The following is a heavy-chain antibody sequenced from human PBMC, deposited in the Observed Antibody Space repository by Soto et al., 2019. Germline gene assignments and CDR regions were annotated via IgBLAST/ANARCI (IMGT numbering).Heavy chain of an antibody. Sequence: QVQLVESGGGVVQPGRSLRLSCAASGFTFSSYGMHWVRQAPGKGLEWVAVISYDGSNKYYADSVKGRFTISRDNSKNTLYLQMNSRRAEDTAVYYCAKPYYYDSSGYYYFDYWGQGTLVTVSS. CDR2: ISYDGSNK. J-gene: IGHJ4*02. CDR1: GFTFSSYG. D-gene: IGHD3-22*01. CDR3: AKPYYYDSSGYYYFDY. V-gene: IGHV3-30*18.